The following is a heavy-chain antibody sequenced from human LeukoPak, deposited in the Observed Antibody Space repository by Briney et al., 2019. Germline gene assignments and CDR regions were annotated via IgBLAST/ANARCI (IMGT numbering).Heavy chain of an antibody. CDR3: ARGHRGLFDY. D-gene: IGHD5-24*01. CDR1: GFTFDDYS. V-gene: IGHV3-43*01. CDR2: ITWDGGST. Sequence: GGSLRLSCAASGFTFDDYSMHWVRQAPGKGLEWVSLITWDGGSTYYADSVKGRFTISRDNAKNSLYLQMNSLRAEDTAVYYCARGHRGLFDYWGQGTLVTVSS. J-gene: IGHJ4*02.